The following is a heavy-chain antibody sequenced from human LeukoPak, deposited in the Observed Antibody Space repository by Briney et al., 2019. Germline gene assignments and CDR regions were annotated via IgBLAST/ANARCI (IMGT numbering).Heavy chain of an antibody. V-gene: IGHV3-30*03. CDR2: ISYDGSNK. D-gene: IGHD3-10*01. CDR3: AAYYYSSGSSPLDP. J-gene: IGHJ5*02. CDR1: GFTFSSYG. Sequence: GGSLRLSCAASGFTFSSYGMHWVRQAPGKGLEWVAVISYDGSNKYYADSVKGRFTISRDNSKNTLYLQMNSLRAEDTAVYYCAAYYYSSGSSPLDPWGQGTLVTVSS.